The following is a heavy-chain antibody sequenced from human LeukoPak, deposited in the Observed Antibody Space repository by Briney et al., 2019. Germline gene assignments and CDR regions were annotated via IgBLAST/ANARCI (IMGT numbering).Heavy chain of an antibody. CDR1: GFTFSDYN. CDR2: ISRSGSTK. CDR3: AREILVRGVIITDQPDAFDI. Sequence: GGSLRLSCAASGFTFSDYNMRWIRQAPGKGLEWVSSISRSGSTKYYADSVKGRFTISRDNAKNSLFLQMNSLRAEDTAVYYCAREILVRGVIITDQPDAFDIWGQGTMVTVSS. D-gene: IGHD3-10*01. V-gene: IGHV3-11*04. J-gene: IGHJ3*02.